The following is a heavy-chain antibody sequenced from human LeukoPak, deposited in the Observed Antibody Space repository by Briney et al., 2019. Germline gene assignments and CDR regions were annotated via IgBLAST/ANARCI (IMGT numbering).Heavy chain of an antibody. Sequence: GASVKVSCKASGGTFSSYAISWVRQALGQGLEWMGGIIPIFGTANYAQKFQGRVTITADESTSTAYMELSSLRSEDTAVYYCAXXXXXSGGSCYSRGNWFDPWGQGTLVTVSS. CDR1: GGTFSSYA. D-gene: IGHD2-15*01. J-gene: IGHJ5*02. CDR2: IIPIFGTA. V-gene: IGHV1-69*13. CDR3: AXXXXXSGGSCYSRGNWFDP.